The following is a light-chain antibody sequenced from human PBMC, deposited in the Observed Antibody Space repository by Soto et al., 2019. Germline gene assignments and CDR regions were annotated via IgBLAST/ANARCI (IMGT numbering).Light chain of an antibody. J-gene: IGKJ1*01. CDR2: EAS. CDR1: QSVSSY. CDR3: QQRSDWPWT. Sequence: IVLAQSHSTLSLSAGERSTLSCMASQSVSSYLAWYQQKPGQAPRLLMYEASNRATGIPARFSGGGSGTDFTLTISSLEPEDFAVYYCQQRSDWPWTFGQGTKVDIK. V-gene: IGKV3-11*01.